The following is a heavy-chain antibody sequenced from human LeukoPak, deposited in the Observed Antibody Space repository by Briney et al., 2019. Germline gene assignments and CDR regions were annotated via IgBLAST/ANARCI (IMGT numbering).Heavy chain of an antibody. J-gene: IGHJ4*02. CDR1: GFTFSSYV. CDR3: AKDRHYESNVLGY. CDR2: ISYDGSDK. V-gene: IGHV3-30*18. Sequence: PGGSLRLSCAASGFTFSSYVMHWVRQAPGKGLEWVAMISYDGSDKYYTESVKGRCTISRDNSKNTVYLQMNILRAEDTAVYYCAKDRHYESNVLGYWGQGTLVTVSS. D-gene: IGHD3-22*01.